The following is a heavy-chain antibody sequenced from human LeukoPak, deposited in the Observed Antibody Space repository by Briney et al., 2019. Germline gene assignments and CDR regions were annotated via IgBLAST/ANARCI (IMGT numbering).Heavy chain of an antibody. J-gene: IGHJ4*02. CDR1: GFTFTYYA. D-gene: IGHD4-11*01. V-gene: IGHV3-23*01. CDR2: ISGSGSDGST. CDR3: AKAGDYSYFDY. Sequence: GGSLRLSCAASGFTFTYYAMNWVRQAPGKGLEWASAISGSGSDGSTYYADSVKGRFTISRDNSKNTLYLQMNSLRAEDTAVYYCAKAGDYSYFDYWGQGTLVTVSS.